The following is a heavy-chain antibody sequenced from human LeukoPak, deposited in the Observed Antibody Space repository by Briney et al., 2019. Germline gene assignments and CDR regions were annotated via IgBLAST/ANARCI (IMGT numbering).Heavy chain of an antibody. J-gene: IGHJ4*02. D-gene: IGHD6-19*01. Sequence: NPSETLSLTCAVYGGSFSGYYWSWIRQPPGKGLEWIGEINHSGSTNYNPSLKSRVTISVDTSKNQFSLKLSSVTAADTAVYYCAREPSGWGLDYWGQGTLVTVSS. CDR2: INHSGST. V-gene: IGHV4-34*01. CDR3: AREPSGWGLDY. CDR1: GGSFSGYY.